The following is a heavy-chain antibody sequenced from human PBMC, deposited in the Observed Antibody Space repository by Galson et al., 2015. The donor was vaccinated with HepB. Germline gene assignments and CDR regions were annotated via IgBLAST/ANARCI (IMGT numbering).Heavy chain of an antibody. Sequence: SLRLSCAASGFTFSSYSMNWVRQAPGKGLEWVSYISSSSSTINYADSVKGRFTISRDNAKNSLYLQMNSLRDEDTAVYYCARELVVATAASRQVGYWGQGTLVTVSS. D-gene: IGHD3-22*01. CDR1: GFTFSSYS. V-gene: IGHV3-48*02. J-gene: IGHJ4*02. CDR3: ARELVVATAASRQVGY. CDR2: ISSSSSTI.